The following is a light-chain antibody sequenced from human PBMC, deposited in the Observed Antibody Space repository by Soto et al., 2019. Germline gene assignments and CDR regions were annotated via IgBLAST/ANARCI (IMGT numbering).Light chain of an antibody. CDR3: QQLNNYPLT. J-gene: IGKJ4*01. Sequence: DIQLTQSPSFLSASVGDRDTITCRASQGISSFLAWYQQRPGKAPNLLIYGVSTLQSGVPSRFSGSGSGTEFTLTISSLQPEDFATYYCQQLNNYPLTFGGGTKVEIK. CDR1: QGISSF. CDR2: GVS. V-gene: IGKV1-9*01.